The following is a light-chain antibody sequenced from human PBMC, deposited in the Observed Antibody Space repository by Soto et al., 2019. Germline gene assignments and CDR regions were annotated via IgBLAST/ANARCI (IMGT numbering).Light chain of an antibody. V-gene: IGLV2-8*01. CDR2: DVS. J-gene: IGLJ2*01. CDR3: SSYAGSTL. CDR1: SSDVGRYNY. Sequence: QSALTQPPSASGSPGQSVTISCIGTSSDVGRYNYVSWYQQHPGKAPKLMIYDVSKRPSGVPDRFSGSKSGNTASLTVSGLQAVDEADYYCSSYAGSTLFGGGTKVTVL.